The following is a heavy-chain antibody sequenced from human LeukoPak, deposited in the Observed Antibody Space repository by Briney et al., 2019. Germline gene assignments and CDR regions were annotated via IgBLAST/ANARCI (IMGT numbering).Heavy chain of an antibody. D-gene: IGHD3-22*01. J-gene: IGHJ3*02. Sequence: GGSLRLSCAASGFTFSTYSMNWVRQAPGKGLEWVSYISGGSNYIYYADSLKGRFTISRDNSKNTLYVQMTSLRTEDTAVYYCAKDRLNYYDSSKIDAFDIWGQGTMVTVSS. CDR3: AKDRLNYYDSSKIDAFDI. V-gene: IGHV3-21*01. CDR2: ISGGSNYI. CDR1: GFTFSTYS.